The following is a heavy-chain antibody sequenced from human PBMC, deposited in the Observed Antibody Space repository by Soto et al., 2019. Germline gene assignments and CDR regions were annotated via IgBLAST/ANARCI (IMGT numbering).Heavy chain of an antibody. CDR3: ARGGSSSDNGMDV. V-gene: IGHV3-48*02. Sequence: EVQVVESGGGLVQPGGSLRLSCAASGFSFSTYSMNWVRQAPGKGLEWVSYISSRSYTIYYVDSVKGRFTISRDNAKNSLYLQMNSLRDEDTAVYYCARGGSSSDNGMDVWGQGTTVTVSS. CDR1: GFSFSTYS. D-gene: IGHD6-6*01. CDR2: ISSRSYTI. J-gene: IGHJ6*02.